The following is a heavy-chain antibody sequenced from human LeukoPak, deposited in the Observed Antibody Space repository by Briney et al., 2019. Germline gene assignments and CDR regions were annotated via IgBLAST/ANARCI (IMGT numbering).Heavy chain of an antibody. Sequence: ASVKVSCKASGYTFTSNDINWVRQATGQGPEWMGWMNPNSGNTGYAQKFRGRVSITRNTSISTAYMELSSLVSEDTAVYYCARLGELSSDDYWGQGTLVTVSS. J-gene: IGHJ4*02. CDR1: GYTFTSND. CDR2: MNPNSGNT. CDR3: ARLGELSSDDY. D-gene: IGHD3-16*02. V-gene: IGHV1-8*03.